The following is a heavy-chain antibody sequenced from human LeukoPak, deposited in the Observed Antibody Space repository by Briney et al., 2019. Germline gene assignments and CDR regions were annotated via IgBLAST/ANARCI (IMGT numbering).Heavy chain of an antibody. CDR3: AREPSRWETYFDY. D-gene: IGHD1-26*01. CDR1: GFTFSSYW. V-gene: IGHV3-7*01. CDR2: IKQDGSEK. J-gene: IGHJ4*02. Sequence: GSLRLSCEASGFTFSSYWMSWVRQAPGKGLEWVANIKQDGSEKYYVDSVKGRFTISRDNAKNSLYLQMNSLRAEDTAVYYCAREPSRWETYFDYWGQGTLVTVSS.